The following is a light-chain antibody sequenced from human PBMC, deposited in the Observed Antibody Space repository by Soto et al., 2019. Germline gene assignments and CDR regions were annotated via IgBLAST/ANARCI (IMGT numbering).Light chain of an antibody. Sequence: DIQMTQSPSSLSASVGDRVTITCRTSQTINNYLNWYQQNPGKAPRLLIYAASTLQSGVPSRFTGSGSGTDFTLTISSLQPEDFATYYCQQSYTTPRTCGQGTKVEIK. CDR1: QTINNY. V-gene: IGKV1-39*01. CDR3: QQSYTTPRT. J-gene: IGKJ1*01. CDR2: AAS.